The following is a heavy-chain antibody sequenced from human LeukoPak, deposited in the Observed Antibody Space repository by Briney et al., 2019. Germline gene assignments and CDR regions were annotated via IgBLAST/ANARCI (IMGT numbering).Heavy chain of an antibody. CDR1: GASISSYY. Sequence: PSETLTLSRSVSGASISSYYWSWIRQPPGKGLEWIGYIYYSGSTNYNPSLKSQVTISVDTSKNQFYLKLSSVTAADTAVYYCARDCEDCSNYDGLFGYWGQGTLVTVSS. CDR2: IYYSGST. D-gene: IGHD4-11*01. J-gene: IGHJ4*02. CDR3: ARDCEDCSNYDGLFGY. V-gene: IGHV4-59*01.